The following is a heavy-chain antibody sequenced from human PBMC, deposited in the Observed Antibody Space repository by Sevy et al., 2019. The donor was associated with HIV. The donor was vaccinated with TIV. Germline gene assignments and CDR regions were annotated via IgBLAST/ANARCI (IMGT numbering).Heavy chain of an antibody. V-gene: IGHV3-53*05. CDR2: IYSGGNI. CDR3: ARETEGGYEP. J-gene: IGHJ5*02. Sequence: GGSLRLSCAASGFTVSNNYMSWVRQAPGKGLEWVSAIYSGGNIYYADSVKGRFTISRDNSKNTVYRHMNSLRAEDTVVYYCARETEGGYEPWGQGTLVTVSS. D-gene: IGHD1-1*01. CDR1: GFTVSNNY.